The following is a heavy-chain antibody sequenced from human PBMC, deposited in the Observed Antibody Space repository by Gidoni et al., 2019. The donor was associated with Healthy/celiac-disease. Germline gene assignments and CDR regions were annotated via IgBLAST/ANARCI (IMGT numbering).Heavy chain of an antibody. J-gene: IGHJ4*02. V-gene: IGHV4-4*02. Sequence: QVQLQESGPGLVKPSGTLSLTCAVSGGSISSRNWWSWVRQPPGKGLEWIGEIYHSGSTTYNPSLKSRVTISVDKSKNQCSLKLSSVTAADTAVYYCARVDYGDYDVGRVADYWGQGTLVTVSS. CDR3: ARVDYGDYDVGRVADY. CDR2: IYHSGST. D-gene: IGHD4-17*01. CDR1: GGSISSRNW.